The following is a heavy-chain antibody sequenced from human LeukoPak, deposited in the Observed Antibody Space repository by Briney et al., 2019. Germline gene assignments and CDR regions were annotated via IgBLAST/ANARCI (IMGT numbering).Heavy chain of an antibody. J-gene: IGHJ4*02. CDR1: GGFMNSDSYY. D-gene: IGHD6-19*01. CDR3: ARHRRGTGWYFMDY. CDR2: LYYRGSA. Sequence: SETLSLTCIVSGGFMNSDSYYWAWIRQPPGKGLQWIGSLYYRGSAYYGPSLKGRVTISGDTSQTQFSLKLNSVTAADTAVYYCARHRRGTGWYFMDYWGQGALVTVSS. V-gene: IGHV4-39*01.